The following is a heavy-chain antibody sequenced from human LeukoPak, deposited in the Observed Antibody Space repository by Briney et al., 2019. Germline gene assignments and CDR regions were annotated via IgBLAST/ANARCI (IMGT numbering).Heavy chain of an antibody. D-gene: IGHD3-22*01. CDR1: GFTVSSNY. Sequence: GGSLRLSCAASGFTVSSNYMSWVRQAPGKGLEWVSVIYSGGSTYYADSVKGRFTISRDNSKNTLYLQMNSLRAEDTAAYYCARDGYYYDSSGYYYYLDYWGQGTLVTVSS. J-gene: IGHJ4*02. CDR2: IYSGGST. V-gene: IGHV3-66*02. CDR3: ARDGYYYDSSGYYYYLDY.